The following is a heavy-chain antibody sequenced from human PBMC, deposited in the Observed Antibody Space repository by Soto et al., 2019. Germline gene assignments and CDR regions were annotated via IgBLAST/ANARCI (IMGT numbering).Heavy chain of an antibody. J-gene: IGHJ4*02. V-gene: IGHV4-59*01. CDR1: GGSISSYY. Sequence: SETLSLTCTVSGGSISSYYWNWIRQPPGKGLEWIGYIYYTGSTNYNPSLKSRATISVDTSKNQFSLKLSSVTAADAAVYYCARVPISNLRFDYWGQGTLVTVSS. CDR3: ARVPISNLRFDY. D-gene: IGHD2-2*02. CDR2: IYYTGST.